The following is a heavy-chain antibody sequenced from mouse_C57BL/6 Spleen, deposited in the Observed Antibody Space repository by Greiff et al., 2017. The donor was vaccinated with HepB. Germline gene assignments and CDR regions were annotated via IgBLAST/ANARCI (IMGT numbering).Heavy chain of an antibody. CDR3: AKGGDYGFPWFAY. J-gene: IGHJ3*01. CDR2: IYPRSGNT. CDR1: GYTFTSYG. Sequence: QVQLQQSGAELARPGASVKLSCKASGYTFTSYGISWVKQRTGQGLEWIGEIYPRSGNTYYNEKFKGKATLTADKSSSTAYMELRSLTSEDSAVYFCAKGGDYGFPWFAYWGQGTLVTVSA. D-gene: IGHD2-2*01. V-gene: IGHV1-81*01.